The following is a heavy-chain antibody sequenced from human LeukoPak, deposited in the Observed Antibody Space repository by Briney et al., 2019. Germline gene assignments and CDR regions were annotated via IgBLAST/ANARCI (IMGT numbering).Heavy chain of an antibody. V-gene: IGHV3-33*08. J-gene: IGHJ4*02. CDR1: GFTFSGYA. CDR2: IWYDGSNK. D-gene: IGHD2-15*01. CDR3: ATRAPGYCSGGSCYSYFDY. Sequence: GGSLRLSCAASGFTFSGYAMSWVRQAPGKGLEWVAVIWYDGSNKYYADSVKGRFTISRDNSKNTLYLQMNSLRAEDTAVYYCATRAPGYCSGGSCYSYFDYWGQGTLVTVSS.